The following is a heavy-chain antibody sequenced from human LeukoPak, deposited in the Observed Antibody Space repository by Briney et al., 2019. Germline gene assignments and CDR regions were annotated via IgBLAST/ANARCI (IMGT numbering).Heavy chain of an antibody. Sequence: PGGSLRLSCAASGFTFSSYSMNWVRQAPGKGLEWVSSISSSSSYIYYADSVKGRFTISRDNAKNSLYLQMNSLRAEDTAVYYCARDISDQHREVHYFDYWGQGTLVTVSS. V-gene: IGHV3-21*01. CDR1: GFTFSSYS. CDR3: ARDISDQHREVHYFDY. J-gene: IGHJ4*02. CDR2: ISSSSSYI. D-gene: IGHD1-26*01.